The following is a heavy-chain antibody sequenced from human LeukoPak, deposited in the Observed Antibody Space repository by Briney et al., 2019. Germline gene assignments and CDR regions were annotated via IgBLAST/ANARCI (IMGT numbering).Heavy chain of an antibody. CDR2: IKRKIEGGTA. V-gene: IGHV3-15*01. CDR3: AAGVGTSDVDY. CDR1: GFTFSSYE. D-gene: IGHD1-26*01. J-gene: IGHJ4*02. Sequence: GGSLRLSCAASGFTFSSYEMNWVRQAPGKGLEWVGRIKRKIEGGTADYAAPVKGRFTISRDDSTSTLLLQMNSLKTEDTAVYYCAAGVGTSDVDYWGQGTLVTVSS.